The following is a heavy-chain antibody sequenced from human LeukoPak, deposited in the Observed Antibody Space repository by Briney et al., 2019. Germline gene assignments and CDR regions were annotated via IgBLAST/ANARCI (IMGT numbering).Heavy chain of an antibody. CDR2: ISGGGDIT. Sequence: GGSLRLSCAASGFTFSSYAMSWVRQAPGKGLEWVSVISGGGDITYYADSVRGRFTISRGNSKNTLYLQMNSLRAEDTAVYYCAKTTTGYSSGRYPAWPIDYWGQGTLVTVSS. CDR1: GFTFSSYA. J-gene: IGHJ4*02. CDR3: AKTTTGYSSGRYPAWPIDY. D-gene: IGHD2-15*01. V-gene: IGHV3-23*01.